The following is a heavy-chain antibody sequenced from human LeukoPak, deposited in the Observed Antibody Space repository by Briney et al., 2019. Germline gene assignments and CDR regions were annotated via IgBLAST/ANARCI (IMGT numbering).Heavy chain of an antibody. CDR1: GGSLSSYY. V-gene: IGHV4-59*01. CDR3: AREVNGNWFDP. D-gene: IGHD2-8*01. J-gene: IGHJ5*02. CDR2: IYYSGST. Sequence: SETLSLTCTVSGGSLSSYYWSWLRQPPGKGLEWIGYIYYSGSTNYNPSLKSRVTISVDTSKSQFSLKLSSVTAADTAVYYCAREVNGNWFDPWGQGTLVTVSS.